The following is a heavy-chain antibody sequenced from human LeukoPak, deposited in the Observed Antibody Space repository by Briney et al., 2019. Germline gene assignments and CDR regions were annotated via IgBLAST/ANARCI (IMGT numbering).Heavy chain of an antibody. J-gene: IGHJ4*02. CDR3: ARDHGRHYYDSSGYYGY. V-gene: IGHV1-46*01. Sequence: ASVKVSRKASGYTFTSYYMHWVRQAPGEGLEWMGIINPSGGSTSYAQKFQGRVTMTRDMSTSTVYMELSSLRSDDTAVYYCARDHGRHYYDSSGYYGYWGQGTLVTVSS. D-gene: IGHD3-22*01. CDR1: GYTFTSYY. CDR2: INPSGGST.